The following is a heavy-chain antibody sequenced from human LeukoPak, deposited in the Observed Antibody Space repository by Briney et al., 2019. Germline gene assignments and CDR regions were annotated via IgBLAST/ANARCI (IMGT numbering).Heavy chain of an antibody. V-gene: IGHV3-21*01. J-gene: IGHJ4*02. CDR3: ARDLERDYGGNTKDY. D-gene: IGHD4-23*01. Sequence: TGGSLRLSCAASGFTFSSYSMNWVRQAPGKGLEWVSSISSCSSYIYYADSVKGRFTISRDNAKNSLYLQMNSLRAEDTAVYYCARDLERDYGGNTKDYWGQGTLVTVSS. CDR1: GFTFSSYS. CDR2: ISSCSSYI.